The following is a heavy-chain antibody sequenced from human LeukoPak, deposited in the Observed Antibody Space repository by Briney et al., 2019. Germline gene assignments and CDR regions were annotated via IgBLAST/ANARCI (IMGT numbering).Heavy chain of an antibody. CDR2: VDPEDGET. D-gene: IGHD2-2*01. CDR1: GYTFTDYY. V-gene: IGHV1-69-2*01. J-gene: IGHJ4*02. Sequence: GASVKVSCKASGYTFTDYYMHWVQQAPGKGLEWMGRVDPEDGETIYAEKFQGRVTITADTSTDTAYMELSSLRSEDTAVYYCATDLDCSSTSCQVYWGQGTLVTVSS. CDR3: ATDLDCSSTSCQVY.